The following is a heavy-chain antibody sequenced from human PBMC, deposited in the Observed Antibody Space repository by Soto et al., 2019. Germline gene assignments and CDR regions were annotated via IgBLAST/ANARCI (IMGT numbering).Heavy chain of an antibody. Sequence: GGSLRLSCAASGFTFSSYAVSWVRQAPGKGLEWVSVISGSGGSTYYADSVKGRFTISRDDSKSTLYLQMNSLRTEDTAVYYCTTDVRWELPPLDYWGQGALVTVSS. V-gene: IGHV3-23*01. D-gene: IGHD1-26*01. CDR3: TTDVRWELPPLDY. J-gene: IGHJ4*02. CDR2: ISGSGGST. CDR1: GFTFSSYA.